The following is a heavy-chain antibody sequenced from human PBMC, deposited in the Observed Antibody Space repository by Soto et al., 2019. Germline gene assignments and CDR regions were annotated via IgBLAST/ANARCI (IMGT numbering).Heavy chain of an antibody. Sequence: SETLSLTRSVSGVAMTYGGYSWSWIRQSPEKXXXXLGYXGXXXXXXYNPSFKSRLSLSIDRTRNKFSLSLSYMTAADKAVYYCARGGGYDSFDFWGQGIKVTVSS. V-gene: IGHV4-30-2*06. J-gene: IGHJ4*02. D-gene: IGHD2-15*01. CDR2: XGXXXXX. CDR3: ARGGGYDSFDF. CDR1: GVAMTYGGYS.